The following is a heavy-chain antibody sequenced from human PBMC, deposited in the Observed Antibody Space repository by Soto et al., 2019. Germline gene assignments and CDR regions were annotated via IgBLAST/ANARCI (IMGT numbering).Heavy chain of an antibody. Sequence: SETLSLTCSVSGGSVSSGAYYWGWIRQPPGKGLEWIGYKYYSGSTNYNPSLKSRVTISLDTSKNQFSLKLSSVTVADTAVYYCVSSSSWYDNWGQGTLVTVSS. D-gene: IGHD6-13*01. CDR2: KYYSGST. CDR1: GGSVSSGAYY. J-gene: IGHJ5*02. CDR3: VSSSSWYDN. V-gene: IGHV4-61*08.